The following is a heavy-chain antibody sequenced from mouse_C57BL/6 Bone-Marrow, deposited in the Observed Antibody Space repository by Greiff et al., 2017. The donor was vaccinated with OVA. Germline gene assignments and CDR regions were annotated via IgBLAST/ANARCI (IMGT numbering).Heavy chain of an antibody. J-gene: IGHJ3*01. V-gene: IGHV2-2*01. CDR3: ARNDYYGSSPWFAY. CDR1: GFSLTSYG. D-gene: IGHD1-1*01. CDR2: IWSGGST. Sequence: VMLVESGPGLVQPSQSLSITCTVSGFSLTSYGVHWVRQSPGKGLEWLGVIWSGGSTDYNAAFISRLSISKDNSKSQVFFKMNSLQADDTAIYYCARNDYYGSSPWFAYWGQGTLVTVSA.